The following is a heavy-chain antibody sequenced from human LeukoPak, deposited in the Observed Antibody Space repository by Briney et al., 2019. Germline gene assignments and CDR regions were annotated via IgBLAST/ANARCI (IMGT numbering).Heavy chain of an antibody. CDR3: ARERDNYDILTGYSLPTHGGYFDY. D-gene: IGHD3-9*01. V-gene: IGHV1-69*01. J-gene: IGHJ4*02. CDR1: GGTFNSYA. CDR2: IIPIFGTA. Sequence: ASVKVSCKASGGTFNSYAISWVRQAPGQGLEWMGGIIPIFGTANYAQKFQGRVTITADESTSTAYMELSSLRSEDTAVYYCARERDNYDILTGYSLPTHGGYFDYWGQGTLVTVSS.